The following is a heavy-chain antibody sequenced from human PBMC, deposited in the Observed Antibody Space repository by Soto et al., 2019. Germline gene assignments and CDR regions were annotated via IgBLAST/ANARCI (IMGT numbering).Heavy chain of an antibody. J-gene: IGHJ4*02. CDR1: GFTFSNYA. CDR2: ISSDGNSK. CDR3: AKVPLALRSFDY. V-gene: IGHV3-30*18. Sequence: QVQLVDSGGDMVQPGMSLRLSCAASGFTFSNYAMYWVRQAPGKGLEWVAVISSDGNSKYYADSVKGRFTISRDNSKNTLYLQMNSLRTEDTAVYYCAKVPLALRSFDYWGQGTLVTVSS. D-gene: IGHD5-12*01.